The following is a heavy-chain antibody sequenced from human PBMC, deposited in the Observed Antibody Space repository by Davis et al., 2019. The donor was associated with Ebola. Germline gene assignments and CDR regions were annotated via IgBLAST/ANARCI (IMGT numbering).Heavy chain of an antibody. CDR3: ARDLKQPPPSYYYGMDV. CDR2: IRSKAYGGKA. D-gene: IGHD6-13*01. Sequence: GESLKISCTASGLTFGDYAMNWVRRAPGKGLEWVGFIRSKAYGGKAQYAASVKGRFTISRDDSKSIVYLQMNSLKTEDTAVYYCARDLKQPPPSYYYGMDVWGQGTTVTVSS. CDR1: GLTFGDYA. J-gene: IGHJ6*02. V-gene: IGHV3-49*04.